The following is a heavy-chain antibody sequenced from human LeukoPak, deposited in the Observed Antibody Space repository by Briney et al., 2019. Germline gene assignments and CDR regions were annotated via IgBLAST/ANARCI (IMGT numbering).Heavy chain of an antibody. J-gene: IGHJ4*02. D-gene: IGHD6-13*01. CDR1: GGSFSGYY. CDR2: INHSGST. Sequence: PSETLSLTCAVYGGSFSGYYWSWIRQPPGKGLEWIGEINHSGSTNYNPSLKSRVTISVDTSKNQFSLKLSSVTAADTAVYYCARGAAASYRGRFDYWGQGTLVTVSS. V-gene: IGHV4-34*01. CDR3: ARGAAASYRGRFDY.